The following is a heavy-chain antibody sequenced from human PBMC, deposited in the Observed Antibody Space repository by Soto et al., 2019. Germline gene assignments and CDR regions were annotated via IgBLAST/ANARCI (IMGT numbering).Heavy chain of an antibody. V-gene: IGHV1-69*01. Sequence: QAQLEQSGGEVKKPGSSVKVSCKASRVAFSKFIVTWVRQAPGLGVEWVGGIIPIFGTANYAQKFQGRVTITADESTSTSYMEVNNLRSEDTAVYYCAKVRYSSPMGYYYGMDVWGQGTTFTVSS. CDR2: IIPIFGTA. CDR3: AKVRYSSPMGYYYGMDV. D-gene: IGHD6-19*01. CDR1: RVAFSKFI. J-gene: IGHJ6*02.